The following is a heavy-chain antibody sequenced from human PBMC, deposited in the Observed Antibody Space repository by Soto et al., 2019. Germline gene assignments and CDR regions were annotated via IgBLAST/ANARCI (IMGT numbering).Heavy chain of an antibody. CDR3: ATAPPTYRGYARVHHYACLYV. D-gene: IGHD5-12*01. CDR1: GYTFTGYY. J-gene: IGHJ6*02. Sequence: ASVKVACKASGYTFTGYYMAWWRQAPGQGHEGAGWLNPNGGGTNYAEKFQGWVTMTREPSISTAYMELSRPRSDDTAVYYCATAPPTYRGYARVHHYACLYVWGQGTAVT. CDR2: LNPNGGGT. V-gene: IGHV1-2*04.